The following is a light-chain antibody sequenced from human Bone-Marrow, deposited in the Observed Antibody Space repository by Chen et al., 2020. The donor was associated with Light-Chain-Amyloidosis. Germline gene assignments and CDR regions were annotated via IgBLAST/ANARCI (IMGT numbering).Light chain of an antibody. CDR3: QVWDRSSDRPV. CDR1: NIGSTS. Sequence: SYVLTQPSSVSVAPGQTATIACGGNNIGSTSVHWYQQTPGQAPLLVVYDDSDRPTGIPERLYGSNSGNKATLTISSVEAGDEADYYCQVWDRSSDRPVFGGGTKLTVL. V-gene: IGLV3-21*02. J-gene: IGLJ3*02. CDR2: DDS.